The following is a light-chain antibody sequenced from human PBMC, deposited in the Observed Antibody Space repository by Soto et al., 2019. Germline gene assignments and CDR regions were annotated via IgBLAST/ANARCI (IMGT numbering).Light chain of an antibody. CDR1: QSVSGN. J-gene: IGKJ1*01. CDR3: KQYNICPSA. CDR2: GAS. V-gene: IGKV3-15*01. Sequence: EIVVTQSPATLSVSPGERATLSCRASQSVSGNLAWYQQKPGQAPRLLIYGASTRATGIPARFSGSRSGTEFTLTISSLQSEDFEVYYCKQYNICPSAFDQVTIVDIK.